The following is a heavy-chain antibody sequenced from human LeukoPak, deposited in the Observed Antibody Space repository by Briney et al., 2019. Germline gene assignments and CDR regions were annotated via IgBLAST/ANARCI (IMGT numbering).Heavy chain of an antibody. CDR2: IIGSGRNT. CDR3: AKRHSTGLYYFDY. Sequence: GSLRLSCAASGFTFSSYVMSWVRQAPGKGLEWVSTIIGSGRNTYYADSVKGRFTISRDNSKNTLYLQMNSLRAEDTAVYYCAKRHSTGLYYFDYWGQGTLVTVSS. V-gene: IGHV3-23*01. CDR1: GFTFSSYV. D-gene: IGHD1-1*01. J-gene: IGHJ4*02.